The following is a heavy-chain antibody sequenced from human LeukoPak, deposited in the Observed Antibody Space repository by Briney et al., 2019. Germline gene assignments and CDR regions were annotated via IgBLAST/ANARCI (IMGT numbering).Heavy chain of an antibody. V-gene: IGHV3-23*01. Sequence: SGGSLRLSCAASGFTFSSYAMSWVRQAPGRGLEWVSAMRGSSGSTYYADSVKGRFTISRDNSKNTLYLQMNSLRAEDSALYYCAKVRVGTSDCVDYWGQGTLVTVSS. CDR3: AKVRVGTSDCVDY. D-gene: IGHD5-12*01. CDR1: GFTFSSYA. CDR2: MRGSSGST. J-gene: IGHJ4*02.